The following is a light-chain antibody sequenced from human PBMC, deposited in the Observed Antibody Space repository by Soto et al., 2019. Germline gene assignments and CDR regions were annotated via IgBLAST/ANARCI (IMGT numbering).Light chain of an antibody. J-gene: IGKJ1*01. CDR3: QQRSNWPLT. Sequence: IVLTQSPATLSLSPGDRATLSCRASQSVSSYLAWYQQKPGQAPRLLIYDASNRATGIPARFSGSGSGTDFTLIISSLEPEDFAVYYCQQRSNWPLTFGQGTKVDNK. V-gene: IGKV3-11*01. CDR2: DAS. CDR1: QSVSSY.